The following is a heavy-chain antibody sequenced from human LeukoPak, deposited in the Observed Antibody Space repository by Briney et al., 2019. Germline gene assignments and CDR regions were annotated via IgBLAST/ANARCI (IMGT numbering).Heavy chain of an antibody. CDR3: ARDGASAAGPNYDY. V-gene: IGHV4-38-2*02. J-gene: IGHJ4*02. D-gene: IGHD6-13*01. CDR1: GYSISSGYY. Sequence: SETLSLTCTVSGYSISSGYYWGWIRQPPGKGLEWIGSIYHSGSTYYNPSLKSRVTISVDTSKNQFSLKLSSVTAADTAVYYCARDGASAAGPNYDYWGRGTLVTVSS. CDR2: IYHSGST.